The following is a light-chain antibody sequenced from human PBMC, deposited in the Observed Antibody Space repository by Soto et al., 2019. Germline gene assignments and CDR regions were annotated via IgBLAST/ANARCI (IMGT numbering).Light chain of an antibody. CDR3: QQYKDGAWT. CDR2: DAS. V-gene: IGKV1-5*01. J-gene: IGKJ1*01. Sequence: DIQLTQSPSTLSASVGDRVTVTCRANQRIDRYLAWYQQKPGKAPKLLVYDASTLEGGVPSSFSGSGSATEFILTISSLQPDDFATYYCQQYKDGAWTFGQGTRVEIK. CDR1: QRIDRY.